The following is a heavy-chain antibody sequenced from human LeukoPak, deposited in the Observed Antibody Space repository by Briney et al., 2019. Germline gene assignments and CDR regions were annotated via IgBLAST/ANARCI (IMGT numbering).Heavy chain of an antibody. CDR1: GYTFTGYY. J-gene: IGHJ6*03. CDR2: IDPNSGGT. Sequence: ASVKVSCKASGYTFTGYYMHWVRQAPGQGLEWLGWIDPNSGGTDYAQKFQGRVTMTRDTSTSTAYMELSRLRSDDTAVYHCARGHGSYYYYMDVWGKGTTVTVSS. D-gene: IGHD3-10*01. CDR3: ARGHGSYYYYMDV. V-gene: IGHV1-2*02.